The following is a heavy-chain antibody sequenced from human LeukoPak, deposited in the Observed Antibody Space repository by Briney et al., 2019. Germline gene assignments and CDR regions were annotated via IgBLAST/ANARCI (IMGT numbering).Heavy chain of an antibody. CDR3: ASAQDVQVYYYYMDV. Sequence: SVKVSCKASGGTFSSYAISWVRQAPGQGLEWMGGIIPTFGTANYAQKFQGRVTITTDESTSTAYMELSSLRAGDTAVYYCASAQDVQVYYYYMDVWGKGTTVTVSS. CDR1: GGTFSSYA. CDR2: IIPTFGTA. J-gene: IGHJ6*03. D-gene: IGHD6-6*01. V-gene: IGHV1-69*05.